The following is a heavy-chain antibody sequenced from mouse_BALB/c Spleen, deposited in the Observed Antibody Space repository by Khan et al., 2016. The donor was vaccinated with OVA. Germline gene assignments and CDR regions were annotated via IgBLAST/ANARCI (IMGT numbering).Heavy chain of an antibody. CDR2: IYYSGTT. D-gene: IGHD1-1*01. CDR3: ARDGNYFDY. J-gene: IGHJ2*01. CDR1: GYSITSGYS. Sequence: VQLKESGPDLVKPSQSLSLTCTVTGYSITSGYSWHWLRQFPGNKLDWMGYIYYSGTTNYNPSLNSRISITRDTSKNQFFLQLNSVTTEATATYYCARDGNYFDYRGQGTTLTGSS. V-gene: IGHV3-1*02.